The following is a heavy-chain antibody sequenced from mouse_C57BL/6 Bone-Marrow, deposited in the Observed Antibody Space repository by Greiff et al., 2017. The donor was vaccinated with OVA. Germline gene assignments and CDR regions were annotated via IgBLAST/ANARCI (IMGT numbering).Heavy chain of an antibody. CDR3: ARVGIPFYFDY. CDR1: GFTFSSYA. CDR2: ISDGGSYT. J-gene: IGHJ2*01. V-gene: IGHV5-4*01. D-gene: IGHD3-3*01. Sequence: EVHLVESGGGLVKPGGSLKLSCAASGFTFSSYAMSWVRQTPEKRLEWVATISDGGSYTYYPDNVKGRFTISRDNAKNNLYLQMSHLKSEDTAMYYCARVGIPFYFDYGGQGTTLTVSS.